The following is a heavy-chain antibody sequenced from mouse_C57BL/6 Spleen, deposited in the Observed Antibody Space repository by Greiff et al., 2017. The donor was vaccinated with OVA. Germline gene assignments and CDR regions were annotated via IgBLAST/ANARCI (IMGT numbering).Heavy chain of an antibody. V-gene: IGHV1-55*01. CDR2: IYPGSGST. Sequence: QVQLQQSGAALVKPGASVKMSCKASGYTFTSYWITWVKQRPGQGLEWIGDIYPGSGSTNYNEKFKSKATLTVDTSSSTAYMQLSSLTSEDSAVYYCASPYYGSSDDYWGQGTTLTVSS. D-gene: IGHD1-1*01. J-gene: IGHJ2*01. CDR3: ASPYYGSSDDY. CDR1: GYTFTSYW.